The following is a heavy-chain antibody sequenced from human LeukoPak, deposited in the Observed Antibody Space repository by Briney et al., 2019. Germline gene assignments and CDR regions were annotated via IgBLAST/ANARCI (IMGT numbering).Heavy chain of an antibody. V-gene: IGHV1-2*02. D-gene: IGHD6-13*01. CDR3: ARVKEGSSWYFDY. Sequence: ASVKVSCKASGYTFTSYYMHWVRQAPGQGLEWMGWIDTSNGATNYAQKFQGRVTMTRDTSISTAYMELSRLRSDDTAVYYCARVKEGSSWYFDYWGQGTLVTVSS. CDR2: IDTSNGAT. CDR1: GYTFTSYY. J-gene: IGHJ4*02.